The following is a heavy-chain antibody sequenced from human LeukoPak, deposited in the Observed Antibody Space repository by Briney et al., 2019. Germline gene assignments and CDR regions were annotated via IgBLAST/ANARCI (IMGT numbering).Heavy chain of an antibody. J-gene: IGHJ3*02. CDR3: TRNVRGVAGPSEI. D-gene: IGHD3-10*02. Sequence: SGTLSLTCSVSGDSIGGNFYWSWIRQYPGRGLELIGYTHSSGTTFYNPSLKSRTTILMDTSKDLFSLILTSATAADTAVYFCTRNVRGVAGPSEIWGQGTMVTVSS. CDR2: THSSGTT. V-gene: IGHV4-31*03. CDR1: GDSIGGNFY.